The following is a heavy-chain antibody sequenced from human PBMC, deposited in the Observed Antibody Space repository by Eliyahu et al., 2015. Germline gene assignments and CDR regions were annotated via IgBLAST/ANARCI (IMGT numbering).Heavy chain of an antibody. CDR2: INPNPGDT. Sequence: QVQLVQSGAEVKTPGASIQVSCRTSGYXFTDHYLHWIRQAPGQGLEWMGWINPNPGDTHSSPNFQGRITLTRDTSISTAYMELTRLRSDDSAVYYCARVQDEAVAQCDHWGQGTLVIVSS. V-gene: IGHV1-2*02. CDR3: ARVQDEAVAQCDH. CDR1: GYXFTDHY. J-gene: IGHJ4*02. D-gene: IGHD6-19*01.